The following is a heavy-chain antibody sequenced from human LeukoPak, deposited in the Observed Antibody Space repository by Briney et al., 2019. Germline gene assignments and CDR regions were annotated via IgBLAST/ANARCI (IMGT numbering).Heavy chain of an antibody. J-gene: IGHJ5*02. V-gene: IGHV3-30-3*01. CDR2: ISSAGNKR. CDR3: AREGPDNYGSGSYIWFDP. Sequence: PGGSLRLSCAASGFSFRTFAMHWVRQGPGKGLEWLSIISSAGNKRYYADSVRGRFTVSRDNYKNTLYLDMNSLRSEDTAVYYCAREGPDNYGSGSYIWFDPWGQGTLVTVSS. D-gene: IGHD3-10*01. CDR1: GFSFRTFA.